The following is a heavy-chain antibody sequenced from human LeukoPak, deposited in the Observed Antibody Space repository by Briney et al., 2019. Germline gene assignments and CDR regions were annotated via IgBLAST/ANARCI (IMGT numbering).Heavy chain of an antibody. Sequence: PGGSLRLSCAASGFSFEDYGMSWVRQAPGKGLEWVSGINRNGSSTVYAGSVKGRFTISRDNAKNCLYLQMNSLRAEDTAFYYCARDRESCGGDCYSSNDAFDIWGQGTKVTVSS. D-gene: IGHD2-21*02. CDR3: ARDRESCGGDCYSSNDAFDI. J-gene: IGHJ3*02. CDR1: GFSFEDYG. V-gene: IGHV3-20*04. CDR2: INRNGSST.